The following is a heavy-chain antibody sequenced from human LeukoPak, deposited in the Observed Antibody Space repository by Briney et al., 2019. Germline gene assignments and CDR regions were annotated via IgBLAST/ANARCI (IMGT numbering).Heavy chain of an antibody. J-gene: IGHJ6*02. V-gene: IGHV3-48*02. D-gene: IGHD5-18*01. CDR2: ISSSSNV. CDR3: ARSSLLHSNAMDV. Sequence: GGSLRLSCAASGFTFNSYSINWVRQAPGKGLEWISYISSSSNVYYADSVKGRFTISRDNTKNSLYLQMSSLRDGDTAVYYCARSSLLHSNAMDVWGQGTTVTVSS. CDR1: GFTFNSYS.